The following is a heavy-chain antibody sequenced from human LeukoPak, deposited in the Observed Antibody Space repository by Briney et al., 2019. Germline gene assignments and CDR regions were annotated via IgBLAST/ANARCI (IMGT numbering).Heavy chain of an antibody. J-gene: IGHJ4*02. Sequence: GASVKVSFKPTGYSFTACFIFWMRQAPGQGLECMGWFNLYNGGTKYAQRFQRRVTMTRDTSISTAYMELSRLRSDDTATYYCASWAGGNEPMASFDYWGEGTLVTVSS. CDR3: ASWAGGNEPMASFDY. D-gene: IGHD3-10*01. CDR2: FNLYNGGT. V-gene: IGHV1-2*02. CDR1: GYSFTACF.